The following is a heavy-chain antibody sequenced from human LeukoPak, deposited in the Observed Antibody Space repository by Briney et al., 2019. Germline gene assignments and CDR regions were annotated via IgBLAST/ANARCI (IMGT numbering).Heavy chain of an antibody. CDR2: IKSKTDGGTT. J-gene: IGHJ3*02. V-gene: IGHV3-15*01. Sequence: GGSLRLSCAASGFTFSNARMSWVRQAPGKGLEWVGRIKSKTDGGTTDYAAPVKGRFTISRDDSKNTLYLQMNSLKTEDTAVYYCTTPEADYGGFDIWGQGTMVTVSS. CDR3: TTPEADYGGFDI. CDR1: GFTFSNAR. D-gene: IGHD4-23*01.